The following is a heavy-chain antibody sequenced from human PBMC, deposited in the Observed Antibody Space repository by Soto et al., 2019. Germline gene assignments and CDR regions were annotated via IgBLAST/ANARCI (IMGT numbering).Heavy chain of an antibody. D-gene: IGHD3-22*01. CDR2: ISTYNGNT. CDR1: GYTFSSYG. CDR3: ASVTPGEYDSSGYIDY. J-gene: IGHJ4*02. V-gene: IGHV1-18*01. Sequence: ASVKVSCKPSGYTFSSYGISWVRQAPGQGLEWMGWISTYNGNTNHAQKFQGRVTMTTDTSTSTAYMELRSLRSDDTAVYYCASVTPGEYDSSGYIDYWGQGNLVTISS.